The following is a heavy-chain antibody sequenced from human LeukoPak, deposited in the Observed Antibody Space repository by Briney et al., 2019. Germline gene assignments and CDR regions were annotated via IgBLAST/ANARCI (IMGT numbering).Heavy chain of an antibody. V-gene: IGHV3-49*04. Sequence: GGSLRLSCTASGFTFGDYAMSWVRQAPGKGLEWVGFIRSKAYGGTTEYAASVKGRFTISRDDSKSIAYLQMNSLKTEDTAVYYCTRDTKVRGVILNWFDPWGQGTLVTVSS. D-gene: IGHD3-10*01. CDR3: TRDTKVRGVILNWFDP. CDR1: GFTFGDYA. CDR2: IRSKAYGGTT. J-gene: IGHJ5*02.